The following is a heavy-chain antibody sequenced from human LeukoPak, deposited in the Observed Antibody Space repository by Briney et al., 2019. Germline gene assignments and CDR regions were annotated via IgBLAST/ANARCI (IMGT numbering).Heavy chain of an antibody. Sequence: SETLSHTCTVSGGSISSYYWSWIRQPPGKGLEWIGYIYYSGNTNYNPSLKSRVTISVDTSKNQFSLKLSSVTAADTAVYYCARLAPDLAMVPDAFDIWGQGTMVTVSS. J-gene: IGHJ3*02. CDR1: GGSISSYY. CDR3: ARLAPDLAMVPDAFDI. V-gene: IGHV4-59*01. D-gene: IGHD5-18*01. CDR2: IYYSGNT.